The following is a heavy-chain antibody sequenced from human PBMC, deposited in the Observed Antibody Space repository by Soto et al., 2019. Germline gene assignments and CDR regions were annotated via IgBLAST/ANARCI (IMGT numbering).Heavy chain of an antibody. D-gene: IGHD2-15*01. V-gene: IGHV3-21*02. CDR3: ARVGSPGYCSGGFCPPPDY. CDR2: ISSTSTYT. CDR1: GFTFSTST. Sequence: EVQLVESGGGLVKPGGSLRLSCAASGFTFSTSTMNWVRQAPGQGLEWLSSISSTSTYTYYAASVRGRITISRDNAKNSLYPQMNSLKAEDTAVYYCARVGSPGYCSGGFCPPPDYWGQGTLVTLSS. J-gene: IGHJ4*02.